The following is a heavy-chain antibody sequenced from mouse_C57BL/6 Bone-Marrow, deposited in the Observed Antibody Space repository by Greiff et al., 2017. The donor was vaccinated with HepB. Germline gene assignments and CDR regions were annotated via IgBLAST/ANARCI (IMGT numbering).Heavy chain of an antibody. Sequence: QQSCKASGYTFTSYWMHWVKQRPGQGLEWIGEIDPSDSYTNYNQKFKGKSTLTVDKSSSTAYMQLSSLTSEDSAVYYCAREVELSFAYWGQGTLVTVSA. CDR2: IDPSDSYT. D-gene: IGHD1-1*02. V-gene: IGHV1-69*01. J-gene: IGHJ3*01. CDR3: AREVELSFAY. CDR1: GYTFTSYW.